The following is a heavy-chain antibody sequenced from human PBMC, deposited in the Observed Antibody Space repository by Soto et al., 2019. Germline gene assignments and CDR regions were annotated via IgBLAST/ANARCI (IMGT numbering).Heavy chain of an antibody. D-gene: IGHD3-10*01. J-gene: IGHJ4*02. V-gene: IGHV1-3*01. CDR1: GYTFTTYT. CDR3: AKEEGNTYCLVSGSYSVHKSFDY. CDR2: INAGNGNT. Sequence: ASVKVSCKASGYTFTTYTMHWVLQAPGQRLEWMGWINAGNGNTKYSQKFQGRVTITRDTSASTAYMELSSLRSEDTAVYYCAKEEGNTYCLVSGSYSVHKSFDYWGQATLVTVAS.